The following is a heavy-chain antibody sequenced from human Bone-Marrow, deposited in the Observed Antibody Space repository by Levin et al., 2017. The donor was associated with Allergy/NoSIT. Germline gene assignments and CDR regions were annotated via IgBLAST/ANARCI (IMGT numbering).Heavy chain of an antibody. J-gene: IGHJ6*02. Sequence: GGSLRLSCAASGFTFSSYAMHWVRQAPGKGLEWVAVISYDGSNKYYADSVKGRFTISRDNSKNTLYLQMNSLRAEDTAVYYCARDRGYSSSWYNYYYYGMDVWGQGTTVTVSS. CDR1: GFTFSSYA. CDR3: ARDRGYSSSWYNYYYYGMDV. V-gene: IGHV3-30*04. CDR2: ISYDGSNK. D-gene: IGHD6-13*01.